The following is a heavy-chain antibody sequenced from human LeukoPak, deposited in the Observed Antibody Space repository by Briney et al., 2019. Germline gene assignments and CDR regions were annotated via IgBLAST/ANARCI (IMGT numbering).Heavy chain of an antibody. CDR2: TSGGGGGT. J-gene: IGHJ4*02. Sequence: GGSLRLSCAASGFTFSNYAMSCVRQAPGKGLEWVSVTSGGGGGTYYADSVKGRFTISRDNSQNTLYLQMNSLRAEDTAVYYCARGYCSSTTCSVDYWGQGTLVTVSS. V-gene: IGHV3-23*01. CDR1: GFTFSNYA. D-gene: IGHD2-2*01. CDR3: ARGYCSSTTCSVDY.